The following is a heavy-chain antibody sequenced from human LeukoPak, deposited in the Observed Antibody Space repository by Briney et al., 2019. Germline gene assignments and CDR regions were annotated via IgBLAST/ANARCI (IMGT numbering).Heavy chain of an antibody. V-gene: IGHV3-9*03. CDR1: GFTFDDYA. Sequence: PGGSLRLSCAASGFTFDDYAMHWVRQAPGKGLEWVSGISWNSGSIGYADSVKGRFTISRDNAKNSLYLQMNSLRAEDMALYYCAKDRQYSSSSRSYFDYWGQGTLVTVSS. CDR2: ISWNSGSI. D-gene: IGHD6-6*01. J-gene: IGHJ4*02. CDR3: AKDRQYSSSSRSYFDY.